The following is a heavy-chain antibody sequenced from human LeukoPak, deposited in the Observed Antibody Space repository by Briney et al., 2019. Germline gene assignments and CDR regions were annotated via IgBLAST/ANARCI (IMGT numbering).Heavy chain of an antibody. CDR3: AKEDGDDTDY. CDR1: GFTFSSYG. CDR2: ISYDGSNK. Sequence: GRSLRLSCAASGFTFSSYGMHWVRQAPGKGLEWVAVISYDGSNKYYADSVKGRFTTSRDNSMNTLYLQMNSLRAEDTAVYYCAKEDGDDTDYWGQGTLVTVSS. D-gene: IGHD4-17*01. J-gene: IGHJ4*02. V-gene: IGHV3-30*18.